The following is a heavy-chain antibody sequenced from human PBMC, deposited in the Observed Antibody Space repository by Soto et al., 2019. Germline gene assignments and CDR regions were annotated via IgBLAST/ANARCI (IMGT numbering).Heavy chain of an antibody. D-gene: IGHD1-1*01. CDR3: AHAYKNNWFHEGFDV. CDR1: GFSLSTSGLG. Sequence: QITLKESGPTLVKPTQTLTLTCTFSGFSLSTSGLGVGWIRQPPGKALEWLGIIYWYDDKPYSPSLRSRFTVNKGTSKNQVFLTMTNMAPLDTATYYCAHAYKNNWFHEGFDVWGQGTMVTVTS. V-gene: IGHV2-5*01. J-gene: IGHJ3*01. CDR2: IYWYDDK.